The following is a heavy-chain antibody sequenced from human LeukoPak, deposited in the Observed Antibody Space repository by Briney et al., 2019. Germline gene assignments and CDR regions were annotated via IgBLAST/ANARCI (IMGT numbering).Heavy chain of an antibody. CDR1: GFTFSSFS. CDR2: ISSSSYI. J-gene: IGHJ4*02. CDR3: ARGHYDSSGYFY. Sequence: GGSLRLSCAASGFTFSSFSMNWVRQAPGKGLEWVSSISSSSYIYYADSVKGRFTISRDNAKNSLYLQMNSLRAEDTAVYYCARGHYDSSGYFYWGQGTLVTVSS. V-gene: IGHV3-21*01. D-gene: IGHD3-22*01.